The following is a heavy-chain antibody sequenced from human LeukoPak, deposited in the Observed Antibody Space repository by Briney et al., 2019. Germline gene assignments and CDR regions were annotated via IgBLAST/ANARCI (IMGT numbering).Heavy chain of an antibody. CDR1: GFTFTNYW. CDR3: AKRPSDYGDYVTYFDY. D-gene: IGHD4-17*01. CDR2: IKQDGSEK. J-gene: IGHJ4*02. Sequence: GGSLRLSCVASGFTFTNYWMGWVRQAPGKGLEWVANIKQDGSEKYYVDSVKGRFTISRDNAKNSLDLQMTSLRDEDTAVYYCAKRPSDYGDYVTYFDYWGQGTLVTVSS. V-gene: IGHV3-7*01.